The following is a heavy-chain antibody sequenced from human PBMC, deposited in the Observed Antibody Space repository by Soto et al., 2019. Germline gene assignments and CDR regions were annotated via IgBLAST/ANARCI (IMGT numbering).Heavy chain of an antibody. D-gene: IGHD3-3*01. CDR3: ARGSITIFGVVPQTYYGMDV. CDR2: INPNSGGT. CDR1: GYTFTGYY. V-gene: IGHV1-2*04. Sequence: ASVKVSCKASGYTFTGYYMHWVRQAPGQGXEWMGWINPNSGGTNYAQKFQGWVTMTRDTSISTAYMELSRLRSDDTAVYYCARGSITIFGVVPQTYYGMDVWGQGSTVTVSS. J-gene: IGHJ6*02.